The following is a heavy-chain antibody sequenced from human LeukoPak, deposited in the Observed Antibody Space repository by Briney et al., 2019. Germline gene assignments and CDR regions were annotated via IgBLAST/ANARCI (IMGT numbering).Heavy chain of an antibody. Sequence: GGSLRLSCAASGFTFDDYAMHWVRQAPGKGLEWVSGISWNSGSIGYADSVRGRFTISRDNARNSVFLQMNGLRAEDTAMYYCARGHYGLDVWGQGTTVTVSS. CDR3: ARGHYGLDV. CDR2: ISWNSGSI. J-gene: IGHJ6*02. V-gene: IGHV3-9*01. CDR1: GFTFDDYA.